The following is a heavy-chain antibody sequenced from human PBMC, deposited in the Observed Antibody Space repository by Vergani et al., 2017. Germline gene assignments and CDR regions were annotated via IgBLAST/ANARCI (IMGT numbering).Heavy chain of an antibody. CDR3: ARVIVVVPAAIRRSWFDP. Sequence: EVQLLESGGDLVQPGGSLRLSCTASGFIFSTYAMSWIRQAPGKGLEWVSYISSSGSTIYYADSVKGRFTISRDNAKNSLYLQMNSLRAEDTAVYYCARVIVVVPAAIRRSWFDPWGQGTLVTVSS. V-gene: IGHV3-48*04. J-gene: IGHJ5*02. CDR1: GFIFSTYA. D-gene: IGHD2-2*02. CDR2: ISSSGSTI.